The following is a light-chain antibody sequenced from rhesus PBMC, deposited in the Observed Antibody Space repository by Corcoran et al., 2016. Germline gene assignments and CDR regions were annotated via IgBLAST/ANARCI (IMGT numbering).Light chain of an antibody. Sequence: DIQMTQSPSSLSASVGDRVTITCRASQGISTYLNWYQQTPGKAPKRLIYAASRLESGVPSRFSGSGSGTDFTLTISSLQPEDFATYYCLQYNSDPHSFGQVTKVEIK. CDR2: AAS. V-gene: IGKV1-43*02. CDR1: QGISTY. CDR3: LQYNSDPHS. J-gene: IGKJ2*01.